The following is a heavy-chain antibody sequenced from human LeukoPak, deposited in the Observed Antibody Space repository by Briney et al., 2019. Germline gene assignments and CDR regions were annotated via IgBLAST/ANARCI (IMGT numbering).Heavy chain of an antibody. J-gene: IGHJ6*03. CDR1: GFTFSSYW. V-gene: IGHV3-74*01. D-gene: IGHD3-3*01. CDR3: ARARARAIFGVVSTPINYYYYYMDV. CDR2: INSDGSST. Sequence: QPGGSLRLSCAASGFTFSSYWMHWVRQAPGKGLVWVSRINSDGSSTSYADSVKGRFTISRDNAKKTLYLQMNSLRAEDTAVYYCARARARAIFGVVSTPINYYYYYMDVWGKGTTVTVSS.